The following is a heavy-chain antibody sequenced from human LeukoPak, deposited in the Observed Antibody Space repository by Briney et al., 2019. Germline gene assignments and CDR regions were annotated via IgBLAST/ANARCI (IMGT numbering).Heavy chain of an antibody. CDR3: ARDSRGYSYVLDYFDY. CDR2: IKQDGSEK. J-gene: IGHJ4*02. Sequence: PGGSLRLSCAASGFTFSTYSMNWVRQAPGKGLEWVANIKQDGSEKCYVDSVKGRFTISRDNAKNSLYLQMNSLRAEDTAVYYCARDSRGYSYVLDYFDYWGQGTLVTVSS. D-gene: IGHD5-18*01. CDR1: GFTFSTYS. V-gene: IGHV3-7*01.